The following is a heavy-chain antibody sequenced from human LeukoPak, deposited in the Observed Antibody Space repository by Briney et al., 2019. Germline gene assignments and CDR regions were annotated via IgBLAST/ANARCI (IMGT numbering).Heavy chain of an antibody. Sequence: GGSLRLSCAASGFTFSSYVMSWVRQAPGKGLEWVSVISGSGGRTYYADSVKGRFTISRDNSKNTMYLQMNNLRAEDTAIYYCAKCRASYWSAYYSWGQGTLVTVSS. CDR2: ISGSGGRT. V-gene: IGHV3-23*01. J-gene: IGHJ4*02. CDR1: GFTFSSYV. CDR3: AKCRASYWSAYYS. D-gene: IGHD3-3*01.